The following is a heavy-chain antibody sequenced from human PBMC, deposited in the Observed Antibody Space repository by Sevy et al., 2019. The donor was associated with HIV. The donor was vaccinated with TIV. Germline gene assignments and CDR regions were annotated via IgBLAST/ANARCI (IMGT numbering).Heavy chain of an antibody. J-gene: IGHJ4*02. CDR1: GGSFSGYY. CDR2: INHSGST. Sequence: ETLSLTCAVYGGSFSGYYWSWIRQPPGKGLEWIGEINHSGSTNYNPSLKSRVTISVDTSKNQFSLKLSSVTAADTAVYYCARARPYSSSPYFDYWGQGTLVTVSS. D-gene: IGHD6-6*01. CDR3: ARARPYSSSPYFDY. V-gene: IGHV4-34*01.